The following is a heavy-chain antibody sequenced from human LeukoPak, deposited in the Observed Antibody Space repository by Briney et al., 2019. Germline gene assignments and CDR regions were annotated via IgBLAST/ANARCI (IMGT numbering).Heavy chain of an antibody. CDR2: IYHSGST. V-gene: IGHV4-61*08. CDR3: ARAEVYDILTGARYYDY. J-gene: IGHJ4*02. D-gene: IGHD3-9*01. CDR1: GGSISSGGYY. Sequence: SETLSLTCTVSGGSISSGGYYWSWIRQPPGTGLEWIGYIYHSGSTNYNPSLKSRVTISVDTSKNQFSLKLSSVTAADTAVYYCARAEVYDILTGARYYDYWGQGTLVTVSS.